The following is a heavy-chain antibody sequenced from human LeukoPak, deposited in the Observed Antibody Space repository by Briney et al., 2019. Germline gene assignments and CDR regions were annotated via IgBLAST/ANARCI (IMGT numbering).Heavy chain of an antibody. CDR1: GFTFTSYW. CDR3: ARDAGNSGYGCDL. Sequence: GGSLRLSCAASGFTFTSYWMHWVRQAPGKGLVWVSRVNSDESRTSYVDSVKGRFTISRDNAKNTLYLQMNSLRVEDTAMYYCARDAGNSGYGCDLWGQGTLVTVSS. D-gene: IGHD5-12*01. CDR2: VNSDESRT. V-gene: IGHV3-74*01. J-gene: IGHJ5*02.